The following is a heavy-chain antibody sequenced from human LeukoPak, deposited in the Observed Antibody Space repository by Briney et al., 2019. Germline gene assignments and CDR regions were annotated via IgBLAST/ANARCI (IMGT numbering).Heavy chain of an antibody. Sequence: GGSLRLSCAASGFTFSSYAMHWVRQAPGKGLEWVAVISYDGSNKYYADSVKGRFTISRDNSKNTLYLQMNSLRAEDTAVYYCAGDPGAGTTFFDYWGQGTLVTVSS. J-gene: IGHJ4*02. V-gene: IGHV3-30-3*01. CDR3: AGDPGAGTTFFDY. CDR2: ISYDGSNK. D-gene: IGHD1-1*01. CDR1: GFTFSSYA.